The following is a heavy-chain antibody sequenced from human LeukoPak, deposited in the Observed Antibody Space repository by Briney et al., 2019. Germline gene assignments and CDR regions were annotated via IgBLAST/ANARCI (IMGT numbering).Heavy chain of an antibody. CDR3: AKAPSGSPMGGERHFDF. V-gene: IGHV3-23*01. Sequence: GGSLRLSCVASGFTFSNHAMSWVRQALGKGLEWVSAIDYSGGRTYSTDSVKGRFTISRDNSKNTLFLQMNSLRAEDTALYYCAKAPSGSPMGGERHFDFWGQGTLVTVSS. J-gene: IGHJ4*02. CDR1: GFTFSNHA. D-gene: IGHD1-1*01. CDR2: IDYSGGRT.